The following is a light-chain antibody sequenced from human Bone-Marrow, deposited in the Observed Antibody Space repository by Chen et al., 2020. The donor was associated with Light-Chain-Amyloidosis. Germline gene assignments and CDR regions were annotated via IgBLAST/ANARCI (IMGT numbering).Light chain of an antibody. J-gene: IGKJ4*01. CDR1: QTISSNY. Sequence: EIVLTQSPGTLSLSPGEGANLSCRASQTISSNYLTWYQQKFGQAPRLLIYGSSSRATGIPDRCTGSWYETDFTLTINRLEPEDFAMYYCQQYGTSPLTFGGGTKVEIK. V-gene: IGKV3-20*01. CDR2: GSS. CDR3: QQYGTSPLT.